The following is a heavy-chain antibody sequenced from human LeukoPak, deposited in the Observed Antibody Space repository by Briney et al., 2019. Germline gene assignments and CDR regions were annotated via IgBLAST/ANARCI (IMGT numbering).Heavy chain of an antibody. D-gene: IGHD3-16*01. CDR3: TRLGGSPPYFDY. V-gene: IGHV3-73*01. CDR1: GFTFSGSA. Sequence: PGGSLRLSCAASGFTFSGSAMHWVRQASGKGLEWVGRIRRKGNDYATAYAASVKGRFTISRDDSKNTAYLQMDSLKTEDTAVYFCTRLGGSPPYFDYWDQGTLVTVSS. CDR2: IRRKGNDYAT. J-gene: IGHJ4*02.